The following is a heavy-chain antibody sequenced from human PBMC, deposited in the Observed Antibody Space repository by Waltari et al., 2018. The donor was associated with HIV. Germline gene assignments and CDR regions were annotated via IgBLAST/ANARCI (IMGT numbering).Heavy chain of an antibody. CDR2: LSGSGAST. Sequence: EVQLLESGGGLVQPGGSLRLSCEASGFTFSSYAMSWVRQAPGKGLEWVSALSGSGASTYYADSVKGRFTISRDNSKNTLYLQMNRLRADDTAVYYCAKDSNYDSSGPIDYWGQGTLVTVSS. V-gene: IGHV3-23*01. J-gene: IGHJ4*02. CDR3: AKDSNYDSSGPIDY. D-gene: IGHD3-22*01. CDR1: GFTFSSYA.